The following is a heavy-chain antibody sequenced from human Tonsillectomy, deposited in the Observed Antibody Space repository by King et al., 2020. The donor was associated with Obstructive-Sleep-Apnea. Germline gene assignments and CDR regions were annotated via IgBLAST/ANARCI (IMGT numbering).Heavy chain of an antibody. D-gene: IGHD2-21*02. Sequence: GQLVQSGGGLVQPGRSLRLSCSASGFTFGDFAMSWFRQAPGRGLEWVGFIRSKVYGESTDYAASVQPRFTISRDDSESIAYLQMNSLKTEDTAVYYCSRVLWGGGDCGGDCYYFDYWGQGALVTVSS. J-gene: IGHJ4*02. CDR3: SRVLWGGGDCGGDCYYFDY. CDR2: IRSKVYGEST. CDR1: GFTFGDFA. V-gene: IGHV3-49*03.